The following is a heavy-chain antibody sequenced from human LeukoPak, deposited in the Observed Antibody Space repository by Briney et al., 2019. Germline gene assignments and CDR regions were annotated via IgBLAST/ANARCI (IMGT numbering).Heavy chain of an antibody. CDR1: GGSISSYY. J-gene: IGHJ5*02. Sequence: ETLSLTCTVAGGSISSYYWSWIRQPPGKGLEWVSAISGSGGSTYYADSVKGRFTISRDNSKNTPYLQMNSLRAEETAVYYCAKGAREGSWGQGTLVTVSS. CDR3: AKGAREGS. V-gene: IGHV3-23*01. D-gene: IGHD1-26*01. CDR2: ISGSGGST.